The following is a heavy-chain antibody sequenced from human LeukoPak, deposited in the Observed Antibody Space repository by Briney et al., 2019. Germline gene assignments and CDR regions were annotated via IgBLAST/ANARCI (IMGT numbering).Heavy chain of an antibody. CDR1: GFTFSSYW. J-gene: IGHJ4*02. CDR2: IKQDGSEK. Sequence: GGSLRLSCAASGFTFSSYWMSWVRQAPGKGLEWVANIKQDGSEKYYVDSVKGRFTISRDNAKNSLYLQMNSLRAEDTAVYYCARARIGDYGLHYFDYWGQGTLVTVSS. V-gene: IGHV3-7*01. D-gene: IGHD4-17*01. CDR3: ARARIGDYGLHYFDY.